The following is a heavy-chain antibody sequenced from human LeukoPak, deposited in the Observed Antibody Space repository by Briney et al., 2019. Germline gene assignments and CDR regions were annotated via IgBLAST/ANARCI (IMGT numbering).Heavy chain of an antibody. D-gene: IGHD1-7*01. Sequence: GGSLRLSCAASGFTFSSYGMHWVRQAPGKGLEWVAVIWYDGGNKYYADSVKGRFTISRDNSKNTLYLQMNSLRAEDTAVYYCARDKGNYGYYYYGMDVWGQGTTVTVSS. V-gene: IGHV3-33*01. J-gene: IGHJ6*02. CDR3: ARDKGNYGYYYYGMDV. CDR2: IWYDGGNK. CDR1: GFTFSSYG.